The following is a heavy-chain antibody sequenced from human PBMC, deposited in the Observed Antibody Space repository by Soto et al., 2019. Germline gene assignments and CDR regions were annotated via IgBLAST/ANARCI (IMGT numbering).Heavy chain of an antibody. CDR3: ARADYYDRSGYFLPCGY. CDR2: MNPNSGNT. J-gene: IGHJ4*02. Sequence: QVQLVQSGAEVKKPGASVKVSCKASGYTFTSYDINWVRQATGQGLEWMGWMNPNSGNTGYAQKFQGRVTMTRNTSISTAYMELSSLRPEDTAVYYCARADYYDRSGYFLPCGYWGQGTLVTVSS. D-gene: IGHD3-22*01. V-gene: IGHV1-8*01. CDR1: GYTFTSYD.